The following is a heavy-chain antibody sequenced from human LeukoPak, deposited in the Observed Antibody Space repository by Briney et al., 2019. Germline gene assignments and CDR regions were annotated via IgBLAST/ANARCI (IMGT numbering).Heavy chain of an antibody. CDR3: ARSITIFGVVSPFHFDY. J-gene: IGHJ4*02. Sequence: ASVKVSCKASGYTFTGYYMHWVRQAPGQGLEWMGWINPNSGGTNYAQKLQGRVTMTRDTSISTAYMALSRLRSDDTAVYYCARSITIFGVVSPFHFDYWGQGTLVTVSS. CDR1: GYTFTGYY. D-gene: IGHD3-3*01. CDR2: INPNSGGT. V-gene: IGHV1-2*02.